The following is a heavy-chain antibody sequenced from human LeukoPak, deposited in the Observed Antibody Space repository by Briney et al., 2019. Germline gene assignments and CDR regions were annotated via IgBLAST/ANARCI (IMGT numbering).Heavy chain of an antibody. Sequence: GGSLRLSCAASGFTFSSYWMSWVRQAPGKGLEWVANIKQDGSEKYYVDSVKGRFTISRDNAKNSLYLQMNSLRAEDTAVYYCAVYYDFWSGLPFDYWGQGTLVTVSS. CDR2: IKQDGSEK. V-gene: IGHV3-7*01. CDR3: AVYYDFWSGLPFDY. D-gene: IGHD3-3*01. J-gene: IGHJ4*02. CDR1: GFTFSSYW.